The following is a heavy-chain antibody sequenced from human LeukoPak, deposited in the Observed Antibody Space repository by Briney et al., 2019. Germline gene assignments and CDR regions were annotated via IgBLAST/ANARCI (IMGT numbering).Heavy chain of an antibody. CDR2: ISSTSSTI. V-gene: IGHV3-48*02. D-gene: IGHD6-6*01. CDR3: ARQSSDMDV. Sequence: PGGSLRLSCAASGLTFGTYTLNCVRQAPGKGLEWISSISSTSSTIYYVDSVKGRFTISRDNAKNSLYLQMNSLRDEDTAVYYCARQSSDMDVWGQGTTVTVSS. CDR1: GLTFGTYT. J-gene: IGHJ6*02.